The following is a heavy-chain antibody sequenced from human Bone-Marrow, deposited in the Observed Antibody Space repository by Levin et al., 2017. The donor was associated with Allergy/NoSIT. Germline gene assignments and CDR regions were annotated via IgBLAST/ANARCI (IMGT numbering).Heavy chain of an antibody. CDR3: ARRGATAEHFQH. CDR1: GYNFTNYW. CDR2: IYPGDSDT. V-gene: IGHV5-51*01. Sequence: RGESLKISCKGSGYNFTNYWIGWVRQMPGKGLGWMGTIYPGDSDTRYSPSFQGQVTISADKSISTAYLQWSSLKAADTAMYYCARRGATAEHFQHWGQGTLVTVSS. D-gene: IGHD1-1*01. J-gene: IGHJ1*01.